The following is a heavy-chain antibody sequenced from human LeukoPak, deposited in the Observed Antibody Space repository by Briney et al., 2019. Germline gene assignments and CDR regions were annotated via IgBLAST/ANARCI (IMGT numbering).Heavy chain of an antibody. V-gene: IGHV1-69*05. J-gene: IGHJ4*02. CDR1: GGTFSSYA. CDR2: IIPIFGTA. CDR3: ASLHCSGGSCYFY. D-gene: IGHD2-15*01. Sequence: SVKVSCKASGGTFSSYAISWVRQAPGQGLEWMGRIIPIFGTAIYAQKFQGRVTITTDESTSTAYMELSSLRSEDTAVYYCASLHCSGGSCYFYWGQGTLVTVSS.